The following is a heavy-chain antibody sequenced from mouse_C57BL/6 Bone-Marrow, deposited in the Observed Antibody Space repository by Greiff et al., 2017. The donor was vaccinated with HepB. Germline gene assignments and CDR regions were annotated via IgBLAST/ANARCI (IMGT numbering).Heavy chain of an antibody. CDR1: GYTFTDYY. D-gene: IGHD2-4*01. J-gene: IGHJ4*01. CDR3: ARYSDYDYHSYAMDY. V-gene: IGHV1-26*01. Sequence: VQLQQSGPELVKPGASVKISCKASGYTFTDYYMNWVKQSHGKSLEWIGDINPNNGGTSYNQKFKGKATLTVDKSSSTAYMELRSLTSEDSAVYYCARYSDYDYHSYAMDYWGQGTSVTVSS. CDR2: INPNNGGT.